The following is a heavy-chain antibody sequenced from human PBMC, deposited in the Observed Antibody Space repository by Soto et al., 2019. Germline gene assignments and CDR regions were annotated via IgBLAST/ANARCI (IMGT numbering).Heavy chain of an antibody. V-gene: IGHV3-33*01. CDR2: IWYDGSNK. CDR3: ARGDYVWGSYRRHPPPPAYFDY. CDR1: GFTFSSYG. Sequence: GGSLRLSCAASGFTFSSYGMHWVRQAPGKGLEWVAVIWYDGSNKYYADSVKGRFTISRDNSKNTLYLQMNSLRAEDTAVYYCARGDYVWGSYRRHPPPPAYFDYWGQGTLVTVSS. D-gene: IGHD3-16*02. J-gene: IGHJ4*02.